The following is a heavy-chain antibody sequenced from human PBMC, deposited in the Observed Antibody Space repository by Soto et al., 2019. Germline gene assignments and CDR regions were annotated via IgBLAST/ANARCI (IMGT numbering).Heavy chain of an antibody. CDR2: IYTSGST. V-gene: IGHV4-4*07. CDR1: GGSISSYY. Sequence: QVQLQESGPGLVKPSETLSLTCTVSGGSISSYYWSWIRQPAGKGLEWIGRIYTSGSTNYNPSLKSRVTMSVDTSKNQFSLKLSSVTAADTAVYYCARGKEVGATMYYFDYWGQGTLVTVSS. J-gene: IGHJ4*02. D-gene: IGHD1-26*01. CDR3: ARGKEVGATMYYFDY.